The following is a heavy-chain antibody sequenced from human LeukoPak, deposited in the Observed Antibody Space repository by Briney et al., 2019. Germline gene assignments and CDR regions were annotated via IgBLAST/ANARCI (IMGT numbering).Heavy chain of an antibody. CDR2: ISAHNGNT. J-gene: IGHJ5*02. D-gene: IGHD3-22*01. Sequence: ASVKVSCKASGYTFTSYGISWVRQAPGQGLEWMGWISAHNGNTNYAQKLQGRVTMTTDTSTSTAYMELRSLRSDDTAVYYCARTAYDSSGYYGLVWFDPWGQGTLVTVPS. CDR1: GYTFTSYG. V-gene: IGHV1-18*01. CDR3: ARTAYDSSGYYGLVWFDP.